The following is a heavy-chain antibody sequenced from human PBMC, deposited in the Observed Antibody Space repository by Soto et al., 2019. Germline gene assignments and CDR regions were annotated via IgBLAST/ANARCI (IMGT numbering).Heavy chain of an antibody. CDR3: AKGYYAMDV. CDR1: GFSFSTSA. J-gene: IGHJ6*02. Sequence: EVQLLESGGGLIQPGGPLRLSCAVSGFSFSTSAMSWVRQAPGKGLEWVSSLSGSGYNTYYADSVKGRFTVSRDTSKNTMYLQLNNLSADDTAVYYCAKGYYAMDVWGRGTTVTVSS. V-gene: IGHV3-23*01. CDR2: LSGSGYNT.